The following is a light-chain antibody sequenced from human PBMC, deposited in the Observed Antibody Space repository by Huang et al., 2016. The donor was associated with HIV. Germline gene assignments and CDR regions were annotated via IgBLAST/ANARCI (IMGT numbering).Light chain of an antibody. V-gene: IGKV3-15*01. J-gene: IGKJ5*01. CDR2: GAS. CDR1: QSGSSN. CDR3: QQYNNWPIT. Sequence: EIVMTQSPATLSVSPGEGVTLSCRASQSGSSNLAWYQQKPGQAPRLLIYGASTRATAIPARFSGSGSGTEFTLTISSLQSEDFAVYYCQQYNNWPITFGQGTRLEMK.